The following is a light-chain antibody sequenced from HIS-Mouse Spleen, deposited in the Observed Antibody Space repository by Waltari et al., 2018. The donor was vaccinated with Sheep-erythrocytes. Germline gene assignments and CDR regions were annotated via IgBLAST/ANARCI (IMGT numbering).Light chain of an antibody. J-gene: IGKJ2*01. Sequence: EIVMTQYPATLSVSPGERATLSSRASQTVSSNLAWYQQKPGQAPRLLIYGASTRAPGIAARFSGSGSGTEFTLTISSLQSEDFAVYYCQQYNNWPPYTFGQGTKLEIK. CDR3: QQYNNWPPYT. CDR2: GAS. CDR1: QTVSSN. V-gene: IGKV3-15*01.